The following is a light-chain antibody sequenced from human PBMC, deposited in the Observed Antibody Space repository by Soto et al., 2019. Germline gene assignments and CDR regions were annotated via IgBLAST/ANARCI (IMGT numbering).Light chain of an antibody. Sequence: EIVLTQSPATLSLSPGERVTLSCRASQSVSSYLAWYQQKLGQAPRLLIYDASNRATGIPARFSGSGSGTDFTLTISSLEPEDFAVYYCQQRSNWALTFGQGTKVEIK. CDR2: DAS. CDR3: QQRSNWALT. V-gene: IGKV3-11*01. J-gene: IGKJ1*01. CDR1: QSVSSY.